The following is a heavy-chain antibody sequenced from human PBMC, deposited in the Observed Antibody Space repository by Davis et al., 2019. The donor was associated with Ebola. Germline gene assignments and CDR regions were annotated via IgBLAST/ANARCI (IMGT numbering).Heavy chain of an antibody. CDR2: ISSSSSTI. V-gene: IGHV3-48*02. CDR3: ARDSPYGGYGEYYGMDV. Sequence: GESLKISCAASGFTFSSYSMNWVRQAPGKGLEWVSYISSSSSTIYYADSVKGRFTISRDNAKNSLYLQMNSLRDEDTAVYYCARDSPYGGYGEYYGMDVWGQGTTVTVS. J-gene: IGHJ6*02. CDR1: GFTFSSYS. D-gene: IGHD5-12*01.